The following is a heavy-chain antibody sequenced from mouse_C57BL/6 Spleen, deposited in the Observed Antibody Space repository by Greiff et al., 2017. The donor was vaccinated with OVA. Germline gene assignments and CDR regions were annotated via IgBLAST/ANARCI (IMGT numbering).Heavy chain of an antibody. CDR2: IDPSDSYT. D-gene: IGHD1-1*01. Sequence: VQLQQSGAELVKPGASVKLSCKASGYTFTSYWLQWVKQRPGQGLEWIGEIDPSDSYTNYNQKFKGKATLTVDTSSSTAYMQLSSLTSEDSAVYYCARRGYYGSSYWFAYWGQGTLVTVSA. V-gene: IGHV1-50*01. CDR3: ARRGYYGSSYWFAY. CDR1: GYTFTSYW. J-gene: IGHJ3*01.